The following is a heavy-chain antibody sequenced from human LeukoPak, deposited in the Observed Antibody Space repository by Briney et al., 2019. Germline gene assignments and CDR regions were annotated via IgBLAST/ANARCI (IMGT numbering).Heavy chain of an antibody. Sequence: PAGGSLRLSCAASGLTFSSYAVSWVRQAPGKGLEWVSGISGSGYSTFYADSVKGRFTISRDNSKNTLYLQMNSLRAEDTAVYYCAKDGSAYPTYFDYWGRGTLVTVSS. J-gene: IGHJ4*02. CDR3: AKDGSAYPTYFDY. CDR2: ISGSGYST. V-gene: IGHV3-23*01. D-gene: IGHD2-2*03. CDR1: GLTFSSYA.